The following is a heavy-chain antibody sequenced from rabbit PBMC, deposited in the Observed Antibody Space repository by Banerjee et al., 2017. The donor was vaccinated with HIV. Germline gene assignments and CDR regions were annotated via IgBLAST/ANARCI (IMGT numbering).Heavy chain of an antibody. Sequence: QSLEESGGDLVKPGASLTLTCTASGFSFSSSYWICWVRQAPGKGLEWIACIYVGSGGTTYYASWAKGRFTISKTSSTTVTLQMTSLTAADTATYFCARVAGSGYWNYFELWGPGTLVTVS. V-gene: IGHV1S40*01. J-gene: IGHJ4*01. CDR1: GFSFSSSYW. D-gene: IGHD8-1*01. CDR3: ARVAGSGYWNYFEL. CDR2: IYVGSGGTT.